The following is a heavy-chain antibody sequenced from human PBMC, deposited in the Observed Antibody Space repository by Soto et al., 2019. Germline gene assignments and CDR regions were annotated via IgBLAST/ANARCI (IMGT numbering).Heavy chain of an antibody. D-gene: IGHD3-16*01. CDR3: ARRLKGDFSSGLEV. Sequence: GASVKVSCKASGYAFSAYAIHWVRQAPGQSLEWMGWINPDNGDTKSSQKFQGRVTITRDTSASTVHMELNSLKSEDMAVYYCARRLKGDFSSGLEVWGQGTTVTVSS. V-gene: IGHV1-3*01. CDR2: INPDNGDT. J-gene: IGHJ6*02. CDR1: GYAFSAYA.